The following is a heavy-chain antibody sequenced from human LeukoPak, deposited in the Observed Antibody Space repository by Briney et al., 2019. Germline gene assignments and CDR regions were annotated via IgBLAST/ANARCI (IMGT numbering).Heavy chain of an antibody. Sequence: SQTLSLTCTVSGGSISSGGHSWSWIRQPPGKGLEWIGYIYHSGSGSTYYNPSLKSRVTISVDTSKNQFSLKLSSVTAADTAVYYCARLGDCSSTSCYYYYYGMDVWGQGTTVTVSS. D-gene: IGHD2-2*01. CDR3: ARLGDCSSTSCYYYYYGMDV. J-gene: IGHJ6*02. CDR2: IYHSGSGST. CDR1: GGSISSGGHS. V-gene: IGHV4-30-2*01.